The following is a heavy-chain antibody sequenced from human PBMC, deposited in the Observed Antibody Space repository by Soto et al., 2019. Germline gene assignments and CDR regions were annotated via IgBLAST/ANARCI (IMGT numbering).Heavy chain of an antibody. J-gene: IGHJ6*02. CDR3: ARADTVIGVRVIDV. V-gene: IGHV3-33*01. Sequence: QVQLVESGGGVVQPGRSLRLSCAASGFIFNTHGMHWVRQAPGEGLEWVALIWYDGSHQYYADSVKGRFTVSRDNYKNSLYVQMNSLIVEDTALYYCARADTVIGVRVIDVWGQGTTVTDSS. D-gene: IGHD3-10*01. CDR2: IWYDGSHQ. CDR1: GFIFNTHG.